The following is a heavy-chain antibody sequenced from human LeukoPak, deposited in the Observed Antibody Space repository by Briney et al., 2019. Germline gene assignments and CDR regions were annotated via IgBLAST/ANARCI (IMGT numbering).Heavy chain of an antibody. Sequence: ASVKVSCKGSGYTLTELSMHWVRQAPGKGLEWMGGFDPEDGETIYAQKFQGRVTMTEDTSTDTAYMELSSLRSEDTAVYYCATPSVVVPAAMLYYYGMDVWGQGTTVTVSS. CDR3: ATPSVVVPAAMLYYYGMDV. D-gene: IGHD2-2*01. CDR1: GYTLTELS. CDR2: FDPEDGET. J-gene: IGHJ6*02. V-gene: IGHV1-24*01.